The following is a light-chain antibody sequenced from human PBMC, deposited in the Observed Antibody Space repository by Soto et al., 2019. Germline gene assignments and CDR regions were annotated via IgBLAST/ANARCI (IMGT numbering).Light chain of an antibody. CDR3: QEYGNYLFT. J-gene: IGKJ3*01. CDR2: GAS. CDR1: QSVSSSY. Sequence: EIVLTQSPGTLPLSPGVRATLSCRASQSVSSSYLAWNQQKPSQAPRLLLYGASSMATGIPDRLSGSGSGTDFTLTISSLDPAAFDVYYCQEYGNYLFTFDPGTKVDIK. V-gene: IGKV3-20*01.